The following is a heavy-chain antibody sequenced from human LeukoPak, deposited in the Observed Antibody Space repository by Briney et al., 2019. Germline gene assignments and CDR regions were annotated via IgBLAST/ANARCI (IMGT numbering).Heavy chain of an antibody. J-gene: IGHJ5*02. CDR2: ISYDGSNK. D-gene: IGHD3-10*01. CDR1: GFTFSSYG. Sequence: GRSLRLSCAASGFTFSSYGMHWVRQAPGKGLEWVAVISYDGSNKYYADSVKGRFTISRDNSKNTLYLQMNSLRAEDTAVYYCAKDYSKTSYYGSGTYYRPKWFDPWGQGTLVTVSS. CDR3: AKDYSKTSYYGSGTYYRPKWFDP. V-gene: IGHV3-30*18.